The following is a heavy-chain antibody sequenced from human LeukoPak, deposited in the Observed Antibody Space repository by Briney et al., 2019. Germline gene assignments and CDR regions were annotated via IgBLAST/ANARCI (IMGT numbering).Heavy chain of an antibody. Sequence: GGSLRLSCAASGFTFSSYDMHWVRQATGKGLEWVSAIGTAGDTYYPGSVKGRFTISRENAKNSLYLQMNSLRAEDTAVYYCARAGYSSGWYSQFDYWGQGTLVTVSS. D-gene: IGHD6-19*01. CDR1: GFTFSSYD. CDR3: ARAGYSSGWYSQFDY. J-gene: IGHJ4*02. CDR2: IGTAGDT. V-gene: IGHV3-13*01.